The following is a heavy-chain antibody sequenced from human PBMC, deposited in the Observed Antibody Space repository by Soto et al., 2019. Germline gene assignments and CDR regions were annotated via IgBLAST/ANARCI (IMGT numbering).Heavy chain of an antibody. CDR3: ARSPRSSPYFDY. V-gene: IGHV5-51*01. D-gene: IGHD6-13*01. J-gene: IGHJ4*02. Sequence: GESLKISCQCSGYTFSNFWIAWVRQLPGKGLEYMGIIYPGDSETRYGPSFHGKVTISADRSIGTAYLQWSSLEASDSAFYFCARSPRSSPYFDYWGQGALVTVSS. CDR2: IYPGDSET. CDR1: GYTFSNFW.